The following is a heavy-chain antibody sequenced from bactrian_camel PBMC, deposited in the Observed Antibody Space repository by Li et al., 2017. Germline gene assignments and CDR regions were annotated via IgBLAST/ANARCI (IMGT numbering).Heavy chain of an antibody. D-gene: IGHD7*01. J-gene: IGHJ4*01. V-gene: IGHV3S35*01. Sequence: DVQLVVSGGGSVQAGGSLRLSCVAFGFTYSRYCTAWFRQAPGKEREWIALIDVDDGSRTNYAESVKGRFTISRDNDKNTAYLQMNSLQTDDPGVYYCGVCGELPRSQGTQVTVS. CDR1: GFTYSRYC. CDR2: IDVDDGSRT.